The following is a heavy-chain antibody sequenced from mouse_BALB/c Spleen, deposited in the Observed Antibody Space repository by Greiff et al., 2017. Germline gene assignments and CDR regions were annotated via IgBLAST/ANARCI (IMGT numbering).Heavy chain of an antibody. J-gene: IGHJ4*01. Sequence: QLQQSGAELVRPGALVKLSCKASGFNIKDYYMHWVKQRPEQGLEWIGWIDPENGNTIYDPKFQGKASITADTSSNTAYLQLSSLTSEDTAVYYCARRGGNYLYYAMDYWGQGTSVTVSS. CDR1: GFNIKDYY. D-gene: IGHD2-1*01. CDR3: ARRGGNYLYYAMDY. CDR2: IDPENGNT. V-gene: IGHV14-1*02.